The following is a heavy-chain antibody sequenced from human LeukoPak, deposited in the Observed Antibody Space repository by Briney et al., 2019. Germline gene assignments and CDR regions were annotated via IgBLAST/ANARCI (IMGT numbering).Heavy chain of an antibody. D-gene: IGHD4-11*01. CDR2: IYYSGSP. CDR1: GGSISSYY. CDR3: ARTYSGXXFDY. V-gene: IGHV4-59*01. J-gene: IGHJ4*02. Sequence: PSETLSLTCTVSGGSISSYYWSWIRQPPGKGLEWIGYIYYSGSPNYNPSLKSRVTISLDTSKNQFSLKLSSVTAADTAVFYCARTYSGXXFDYWGQGTLVTVSS.